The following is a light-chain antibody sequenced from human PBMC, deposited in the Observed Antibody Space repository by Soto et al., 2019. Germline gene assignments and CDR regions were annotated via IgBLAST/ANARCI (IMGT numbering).Light chain of an antibody. J-gene: IGKJ1*01. Sequence: EKVMTQSPATLSVSPGERATLSCRASQSVSSKLAWYQQKPGQAPRLLIYGASTRVTDIPARFSGSGSGTEFTLTISRLQSEDFAVYYCQQYNNWPRTFGQGTKVEIK. CDR1: QSVSSK. CDR3: QQYNNWPRT. V-gene: IGKV3-15*01. CDR2: GAS.